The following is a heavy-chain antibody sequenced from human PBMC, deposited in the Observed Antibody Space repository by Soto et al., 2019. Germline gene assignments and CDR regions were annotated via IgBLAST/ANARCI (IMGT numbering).Heavy chain of an antibody. V-gene: IGHV1-46*03. Sequence: ASVKVSCKASGYTFTSYYMHWVRQAPGQGLEWMGIINPSGGSTSYAQKFQGRVTMTRDTSTSTVYMELSSLRSEDTAVYYCARGPGVIAVAGPAEYFQHWGQGTLVTVSS. CDR3: ARGPGVIAVAGPAEYFQH. CDR2: INPSGGST. D-gene: IGHD6-19*01. J-gene: IGHJ1*01. CDR1: GYTFTSYY.